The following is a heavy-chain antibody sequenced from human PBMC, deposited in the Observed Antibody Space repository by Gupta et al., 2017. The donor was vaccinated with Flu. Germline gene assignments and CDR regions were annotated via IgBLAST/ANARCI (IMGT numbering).Heavy chain of an antibody. D-gene: IGHD3-3*01. CDR1: GFTFDDYA. V-gene: IGHV3-9*01. Sequence: EVQLVESGGGLVQPGRSLRLSCVASGFTFDDYAMHWVRQAPGKGLEWVSGISWNSGSIGYADSVKGRFTISRDNAKNSLYLQTNSLRAEDTALYYCAKDKGGIWSGTFDYWGQGTLVTVSS. J-gene: IGHJ4*02. CDR3: AKDKGGIWSGTFDY. CDR2: ISWNSGSI.